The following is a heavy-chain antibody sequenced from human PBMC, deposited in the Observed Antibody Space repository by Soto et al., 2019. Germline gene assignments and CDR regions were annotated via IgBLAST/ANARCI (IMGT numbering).Heavy chain of an antibody. D-gene: IGHD3-10*01. V-gene: IGHV1-2*02. J-gene: IGHJ4*02. CDR3: GRGRSGQLVVFY. CDR1: GYTFTGHY. Sequence: ASVKVSCKASGYTFTGHYIHWVRQAPGQGPEWMGEIGPASGDTRYAQKFQGRVTMTRDTSITTVYMELNNMSPDDTAVYYCGRGRSGQLVVFYWGQGTPVTVSS. CDR2: IGPASGDT.